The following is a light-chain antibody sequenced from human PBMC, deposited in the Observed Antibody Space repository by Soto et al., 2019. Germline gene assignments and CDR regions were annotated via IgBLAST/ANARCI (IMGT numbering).Light chain of an antibody. CDR1: QSIGRF. J-gene: IGKJ1*01. V-gene: IGKV1-5*01. CDR3: QQCYMGWT. Sequence: IQMTHSPSTLSASVLDRVTITCRASQSIGRFLAWYQHQPGKAPKLLIYDASTLESGVPSRFSGTGSGTEFTFSITSLQPEDFGTYYCQQCYMGWTFGQGTKVDIK. CDR2: DAS.